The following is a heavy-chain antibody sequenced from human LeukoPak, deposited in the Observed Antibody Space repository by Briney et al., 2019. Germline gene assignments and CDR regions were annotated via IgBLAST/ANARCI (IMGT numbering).Heavy chain of an antibody. J-gene: IGHJ4*02. V-gene: IGHV3-23*01. D-gene: IGHD1-1*01. Sequence: PGGSLRLSCAASGFTFSSYAMSWARQAPGKGLEWVSTISASGDSTYYADSVKGRFTISRDISRNTLYVQINSLRAEDTAVYYCARYIRSPLYYFDYWGRGTLVTVSS. CDR3: ARYIRSPLYYFDY. CDR1: GFTFSSYA. CDR2: ISASGDST.